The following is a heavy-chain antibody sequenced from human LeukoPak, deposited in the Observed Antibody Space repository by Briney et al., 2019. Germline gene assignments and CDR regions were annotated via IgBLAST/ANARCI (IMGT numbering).Heavy chain of an antibody. D-gene: IGHD3-9*01. CDR2: INHSGST. Sequence: SETLSLTCAVYGGSFSGYSWSWIRQPPGKGLEWIGEINHSGSTNYNPSLKSRVTISVDTSKNQFSLKLSSVTAADTAVYYCARSTGYDILTGYSFDYWGQGTLVTVSS. CDR1: GGSFSGYS. V-gene: IGHV4-34*01. CDR3: ARSTGYDILTGYSFDY. J-gene: IGHJ4*02.